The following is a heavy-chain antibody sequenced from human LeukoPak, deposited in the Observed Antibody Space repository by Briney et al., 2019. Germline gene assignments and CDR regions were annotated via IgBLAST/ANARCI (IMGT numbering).Heavy chain of an antibody. J-gene: IGHJ5*02. CDR2: INWNGGST. Sequence: GGSLRLSCAASGFTFDDYGMSWVRQAPGKGLEWVSGINWNGGSTGYADSVKGRFTISRDNAKNSLYLQMNSLRAEDTAVYYCARAMGRIPYYYDTLDLWGQGTLVTVSS. V-gene: IGHV3-20*04. D-gene: IGHD3-22*01. CDR3: ARAMGRIPYYYDTLDL. CDR1: GFTFDDYG.